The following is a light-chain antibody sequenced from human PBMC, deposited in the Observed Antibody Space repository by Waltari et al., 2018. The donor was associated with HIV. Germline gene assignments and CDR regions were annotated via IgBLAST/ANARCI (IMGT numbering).Light chain of an antibody. J-gene: IGLJ3*02. CDR1: KSTVELSS. CDR2: AND. Sequence: QSVLTQPPSRSGTPGQRVTISCSGSKSTVELSSVYLYQRVPVAAPKLLIFANDQRPLGVPDRFSGSKSGSSASLAISGLRSEAEADYYFATWADILSAWVFGGGT. V-gene: IGLV1-47*01. CDR3: ATWADILSAWV.